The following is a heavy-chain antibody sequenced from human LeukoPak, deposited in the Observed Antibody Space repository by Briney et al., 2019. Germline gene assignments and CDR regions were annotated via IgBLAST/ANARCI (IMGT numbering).Heavy chain of an antibody. CDR1: GFTFDDYT. V-gene: IGHV3-43*01. J-gene: IGHJ4*02. D-gene: IGHD5-12*01. CDR2: ISWDGGST. CDR3: AKDHSGYDRGGSIDY. Sequence: GGSLRLSCAASGFTFDDYTMHWVRQAPGKGLEWVSLISWDGGSTYYADSVKGRFTISRDNSKNSLYLQMNSLRTEDTALYYCAKDHSGYDRGGSIDYWGQGTLVTVSS.